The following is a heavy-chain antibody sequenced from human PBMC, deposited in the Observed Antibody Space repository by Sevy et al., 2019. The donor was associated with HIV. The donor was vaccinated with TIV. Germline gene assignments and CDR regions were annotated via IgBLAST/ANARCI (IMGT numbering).Heavy chain of an antibody. CDR1: GDSISSNNYY. V-gene: IGHV4-39*01. D-gene: IGHD3-3*01. J-gene: IGHJ4*02. CDR3: AGSYYNFWNGYYNPFDS. Sequence: SETLSLTCAVSGDSISSNNYYWGWIRQSPGKGLEWIGIVYYTGTTYYNPSLKSRVTISVDTSKCKFSLRLSSVTAADTAVYFCAGSYYNFWNGYYNPFDSWGQGTLVTVSS. CDR2: VYYTGTT.